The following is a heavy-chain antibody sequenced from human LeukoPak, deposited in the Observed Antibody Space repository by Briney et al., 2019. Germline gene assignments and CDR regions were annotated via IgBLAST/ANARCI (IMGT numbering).Heavy chain of an antibody. CDR1: GGSINSYY. J-gene: IGHJ4*02. V-gene: IGHV4-59*08. D-gene: IGHD4-17*01. Sequence: PSETLSLTCSVSGGSINSYYWSWIRQPPGKGLEWIGYIYYTGNTNYNPSLKSRVTISVDTSKNQFSLRPTSLTAADTAVYYCARAGLNDYGASYYFDYWGQGTLVTVSS. CDR2: IYYTGNT. CDR3: ARAGLNDYGASYYFDY.